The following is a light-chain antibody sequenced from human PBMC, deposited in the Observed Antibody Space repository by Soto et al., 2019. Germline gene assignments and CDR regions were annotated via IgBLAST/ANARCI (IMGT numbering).Light chain of an antibody. V-gene: IGLV1-44*01. Sequence: QSVLTQPPSASGTPGQRVTISCSGSSSNIGTDTVNWYYHLPGTAPKLLISNNNERPSGVPDRFSGSNSGTSASLAISGLQSEDEADYYCAAWADILNVVVSGGGTKLTVL. CDR2: NNN. CDR3: AAWADILNVVV. CDR1: SSNIGTDT. J-gene: IGLJ2*01.